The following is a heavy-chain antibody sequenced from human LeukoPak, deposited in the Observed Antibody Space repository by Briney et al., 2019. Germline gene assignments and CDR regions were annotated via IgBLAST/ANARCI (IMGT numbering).Heavy chain of an antibody. CDR2: IYYSGST. V-gene: IGHV4-59*08. Sequence: PSETLSLTCSVSGGSIRSHYWNWIRQPPGQGLEWLGHIYYSGSTYYNPSLKSRITISVDTSKNQFSLRLSSVTAADTAVYYWARASVIPASVDDWGQGTLVTVSS. CDR3: ARASVIPASVDD. CDR1: GGSIRSHY. J-gene: IGHJ4*02. D-gene: IGHD3-16*02.